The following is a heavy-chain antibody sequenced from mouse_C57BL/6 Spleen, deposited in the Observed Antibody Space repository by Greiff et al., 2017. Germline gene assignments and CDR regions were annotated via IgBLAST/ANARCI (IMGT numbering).Heavy chain of an antibody. CDR2: ISSGSSTI. Sequence: EVKLMESGGGLVKPGGSLKLSCAASGFTFSDYGLHWVRQAPAKGLEWVAYISSGSSTIYYADTVKGRFTISRDNAKNTLFLQMTSLRSEDTAMYYCARGAYDSNSAWFAYWGQGTLVTVSA. V-gene: IGHV5-17*01. CDR1: GFTFSDYG. J-gene: IGHJ3*01. CDR3: ARGAYDSNSAWFAY. D-gene: IGHD2-5*01.